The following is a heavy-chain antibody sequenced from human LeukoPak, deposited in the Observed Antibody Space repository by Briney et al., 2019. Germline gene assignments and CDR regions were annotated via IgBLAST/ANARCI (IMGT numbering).Heavy chain of an antibody. CDR1: GFTFNNYA. V-gene: IGHV3-23*01. CDR3: AKGSFTSWFRELMSPDY. D-gene: IGHD3-10*01. Sequence: GGSLRLSCAASGFTFNNYAMSWVRQAPGKGLEWVSSISGSDGSTYYADSAKGRFTISRDNSKNTVYLEMNSLRADDTAVYYCAKGSFTSWFRELMSPDYWGQGTLVTVSS. CDR2: ISGSDGST. J-gene: IGHJ4*02.